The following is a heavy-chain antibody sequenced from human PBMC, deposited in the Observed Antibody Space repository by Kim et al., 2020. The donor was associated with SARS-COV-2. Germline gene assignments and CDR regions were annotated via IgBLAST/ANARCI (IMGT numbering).Heavy chain of an antibody. J-gene: IGHJ4*02. D-gene: IGHD6-13*01. V-gene: IGHV4-39*07. CDR3: ARVIAAAGTFDY. Sequence: YYNPSLKSRVTISVDTSKNQFSLKLSSVTAADTAVYYCARVIAAAGTFDYWGQGTLVTVSS.